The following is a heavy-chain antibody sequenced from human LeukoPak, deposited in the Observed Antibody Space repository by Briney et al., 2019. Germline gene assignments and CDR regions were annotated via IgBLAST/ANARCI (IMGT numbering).Heavy chain of an antibody. D-gene: IGHD3-22*01. CDR2: IYYSGST. CDR3: ARTYDSSGYSAFHI. Sequence: SETLSLTCSVSNGSINSCYWSWIRQPPGEGVEGIGYIYYSGSTYYNPSLRSRVTISVDTSKSQFSLNLSSVTAADTAVYYGARTYDSSGYSAFHIWGQGTMVTVSS. V-gene: IGHV4-59*01. J-gene: IGHJ3*02. CDR1: NGSINSCY.